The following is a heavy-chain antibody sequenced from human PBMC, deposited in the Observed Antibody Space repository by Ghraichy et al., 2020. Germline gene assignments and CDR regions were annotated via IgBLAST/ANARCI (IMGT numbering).Heavy chain of an antibody. J-gene: IGHJ4*02. D-gene: IGHD1-26*01. CDR3: ARAVGSGSPVDY. CDR2: INSRSNYI. CDR1: GFTFSTYS. V-gene: IGHV3-21*01. Sequence: GGSLRLSCAASGFTFSTYSMNWVRQAPGKGLEWVSHINSRSNYIYYADSVKGRFTISRDNAKNSVYLQRNSLRAEDTAVYYWARAVGSGSPVDYWGQGTLVTVSS.